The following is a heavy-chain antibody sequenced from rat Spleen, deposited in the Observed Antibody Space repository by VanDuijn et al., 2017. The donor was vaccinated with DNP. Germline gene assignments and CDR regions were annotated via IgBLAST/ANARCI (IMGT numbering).Heavy chain of an antibody. CDR3: ARRDTFYYFDY. J-gene: IGHJ2*01. D-gene: IGHD2-2*01. CDR2: ITTGGGYT. CDR1: GFNFSNYY. Sequence: EVQLVESGGGLVQPGRSIKLSCATSGFNFSNYYMAWVRQAPAKGLEWVASITTGGGYTYYRDSVKGRFTISRDNAKSTLYLQMDSLRSEETATYYCARRDTFYYFDYWGQGVMVTVSS. V-gene: IGHV5S11*01.